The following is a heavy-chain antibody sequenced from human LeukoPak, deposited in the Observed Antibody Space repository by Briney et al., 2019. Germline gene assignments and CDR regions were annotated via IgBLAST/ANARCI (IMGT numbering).Heavy chain of an antibody. V-gene: IGHV3-33*01. CDR1: GFTFSSYG. CDR2: IWYDGSNK. J-gene: IGHJ5*02. Sequence: GGSLRLSCAASGFTFSSYGMHWVRQAPGKGLEWVAVIWYDGSNKFYADSVKGRFTISRDNSKNTLYLQMNSLRAEDTAVYYCAREYSAGWFDPWGQGTLVTVSS. CDR3: AREYSAGWFDP. D-gene: IGHD6-13*01.